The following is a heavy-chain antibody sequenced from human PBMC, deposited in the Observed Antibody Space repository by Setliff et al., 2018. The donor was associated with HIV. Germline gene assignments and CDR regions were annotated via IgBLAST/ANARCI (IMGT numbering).Heavy chain of an antibody. V-gene: IGHV3-48*02. J-gene: IGHJ4*02. D-gene: IGHD4-17*01. Sequence: GGSLRLSCEASGSTFSIYNMNWVRQAPGKGLEWVSYISTSGSTIYYADSVKGRFTISRDNGKKSLYLQMDSLRDEDTAVYYCAREKFENGDYEFVSTFDSWGQGTLVTVSS. CDR1: GSTFSIYN. CDR3: AREKFENGDYEFVSTFDS. CDR2: ISTSGSTI.